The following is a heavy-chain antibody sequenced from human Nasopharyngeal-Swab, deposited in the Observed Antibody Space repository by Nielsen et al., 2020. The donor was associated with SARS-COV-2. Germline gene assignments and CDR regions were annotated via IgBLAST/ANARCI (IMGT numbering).Heavy chain of an antibody. CDR2: ISSGSDSSV. D-gene: IGHD5-18*01. Sequence: GGSLRLSCAASGFTLSDFYMSWIRQAPGKGLEWLSKISSGSDSSVDYADSVKGRFTISRDNAKNSLYLHMDSLGAEDTAVYYCARDGGRGKSYVMWDYWVQGTLVTVSS. CDR1: GFTLSDFY. CDR3: ARDGGRGKSYVMWDY. J-gene: IGHJ4*02. V-gene: IGHV3-11*01.